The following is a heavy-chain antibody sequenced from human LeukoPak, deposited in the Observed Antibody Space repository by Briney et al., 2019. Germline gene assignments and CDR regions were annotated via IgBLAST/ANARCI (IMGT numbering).Heavy chain of an antibody. CDR1: GFTFSSYA. Sequence: PGGSLRLSCVAPGFTFSSYAMHWGRQAPGKGLEYVSAISSNGGSTYYANSVKGRFTISRDNSKNTLYLQMGSLRAEDMAVYYCARGVELLPNYFDYWGQGTLVTVSS. J-gene: IGHJ4*02. D-gene: IGHD2-15*01. CDR3: ARGVELLPNYFDY. V-gene: IGHV3-64*01. CDR2: ISSNGGST.